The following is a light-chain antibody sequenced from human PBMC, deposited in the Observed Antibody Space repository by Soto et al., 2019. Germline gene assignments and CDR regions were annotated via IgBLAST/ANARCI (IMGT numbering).Light chain of an antibody. Sequence: QSALTQPASVSGSPGQSITISCTGTSSDVGHYNFVSWYQQHPGNAPKLMIYDVSIRASGVSDRFSGSKSGNTASLTISGLQAEDEADYYCCSYTTSSSRLFGTGTKVTVL. V-gene: IGLV2-14*01. CDR3: CSYTTSSSRL. J-gene: IGLJ1*01. CDR1: SSDVGHYNF. CDR2: DVS.